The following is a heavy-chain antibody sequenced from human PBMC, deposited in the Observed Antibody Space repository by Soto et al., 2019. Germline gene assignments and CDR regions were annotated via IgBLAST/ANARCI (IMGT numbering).Heavy chain of an antibody. CDR3: ARSYGSGSYFGDDAFDI. Sequence: GGSLRLSCASSGFTFSSYDMHWVRQAPGKGLEWVSAIGTAGDTYYPGSVKGRFTISRENAKNSLYLQMNSLRAGDTAVYYCARSYGSGSYFGDDAFDIWGQGTMVTVSS. J-gene: IGHJ3*02. D-gene: IGHD3-10*01. CDR1: GFTFSSYD. CDR2: IGTAGDT. V-gene: IGHV3-13*01.